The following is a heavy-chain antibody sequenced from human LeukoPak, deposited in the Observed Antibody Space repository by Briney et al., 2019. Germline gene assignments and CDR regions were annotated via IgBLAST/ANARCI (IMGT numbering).Heavy chain of an antibody. D-gene: IGHD2-2*01. Sequence: GGSLRLSCAASGIDFRASGMHWARQAPGMGLEWVTFIQTDGRDKYYAASVAGRFTISRDNSKNTLYLNMNNLRPDDTALYYCAREGGTVVIGRFDYWGQGTLVTVSS. CDR3: AREGGTVVIGRFDY. CDR2: IQTDGRDK. CDR1: GIDFRASG. J-gene: IGHJ4*02. V-gene: IGHV3-30*02.